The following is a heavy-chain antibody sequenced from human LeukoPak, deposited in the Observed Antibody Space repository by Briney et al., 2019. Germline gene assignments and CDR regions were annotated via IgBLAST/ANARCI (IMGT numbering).Heavy chain of an antibody. D-gene: IGHD3-22*01. CDR3: ARGGYYYDSSGPPFDY. V-gene: IGHV3-21*01. J-gene: IGHJ4*02. Sequence: GGSLRLSCAASGFTFSSYSMNWVRQAPGKGLEWVSSISSSSSYIYYADSVKGRFTISRDNAKNSLYLQMNSLRAEDTAVYYCARGGYYYDSSGPPFDYWGQGTLVTVSS. CDR1: GFTFSSYS. CDR2: ISSSSSYI.